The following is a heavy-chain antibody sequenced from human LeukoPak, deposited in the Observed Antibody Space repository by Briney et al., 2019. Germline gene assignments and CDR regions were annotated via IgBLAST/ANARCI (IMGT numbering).Heavy chain of an antibody. V-gene: IGHV4-4*07. D-gene: IGHD4-11*01. Sequence: SETLSLTCTVSGGSISSYYWSWIRQPAGKGLEWIGRIYTSGSTNYNPSLKSRVTMSVDTSKNQFSLKLSSVTAADTAVYYCARAGSNYGIYYYYMDVWGKGTTVTVSS. CDR2: IYTSGST. J-gene: IGHJ6*03. CDR3: ARAGSNYGIYYYYMDV. CDR1: GGSISSYY.